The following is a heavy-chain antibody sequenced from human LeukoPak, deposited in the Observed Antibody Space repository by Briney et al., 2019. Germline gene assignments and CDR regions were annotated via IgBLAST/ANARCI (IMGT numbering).Heavy chain of an antibody. D-gene: IGHD1-1*01. J-gene: IGHJ3*02. CDR3: ASAVVQRTDALDI. V-gene: IGHV3-7*01. CDR1: GFTFSSYW. CDR2: IKQDGSEK. Sequence: GGSLRLSCAASGFTFSSYWMSWVRQAPGKGLEWVANIKQDGSEKYYVDSVKGRFTISRDNAKNSLYLQMNSLRAEDTAVYYCASAVVQRTDALDIRGQGTMVTVSS.